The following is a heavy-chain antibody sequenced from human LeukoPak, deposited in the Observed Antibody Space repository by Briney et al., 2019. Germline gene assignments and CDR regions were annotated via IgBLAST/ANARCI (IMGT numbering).Heavy chain of an antibody. J-gene: IGHJ4*02. D-gene: IGHD3-22*01. CDR2: INHSGST. CDR3: ARDFYYDSSGYDY. V-gene: IGHV4-34*01. CDR1: GGSFSGYY. Sequence: SETLSLTCAVYGGSFSGYYWSWIRQPPGKGLEWIGEINHSGSTNYNPSLKSRVTISVDTSKNQFSLKLSSVTAADTTVYYCARDFYYDSSGYDYWGQGTLVTVSS.